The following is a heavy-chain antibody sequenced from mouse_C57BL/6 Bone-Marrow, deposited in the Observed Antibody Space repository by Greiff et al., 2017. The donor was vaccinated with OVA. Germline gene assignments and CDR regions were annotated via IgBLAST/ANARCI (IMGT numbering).Heavy chain of an antibody. CDR2: ISNLAYSI. CDR3: ARHAATNAMDY. V-gene: IGHV5-15*01. J-gene: IGHJ4*01. CDR1: GFTFSDYG. D-gene: IGHD1-2*01. Sequence: EVQGVESGGGLVQPGGSLKLSCAASGFTFSDYGMAWVRQAPRKGPEWVAFISNLAYSIYYADTVTGRFTISRENAKNTLYLEMSSLRSEDTAMYYCARHAATNAMDYWGQGTSVTVSS.